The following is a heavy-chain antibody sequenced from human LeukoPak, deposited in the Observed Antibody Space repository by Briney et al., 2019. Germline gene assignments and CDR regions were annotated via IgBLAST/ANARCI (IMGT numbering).Heavy chain of an antibody. CDR2: ISSSGSTI. J-gene: IGHJ6*04. CDR1: GFTFSRYS. V-gene: IGHV3-48*04. CDR3: AELGITMIGGV. Sequence: PGGSLRLSYAASGFTFSRYSMNWVRQAPGKGLEWVSYISSSGSTIYYADSVKGRFTISRDNAKNSLYLQMNSLRAEDTAVYYCAELGITMIGGVWGKGTTVTISS. D-gene: IGHD3-10*02.